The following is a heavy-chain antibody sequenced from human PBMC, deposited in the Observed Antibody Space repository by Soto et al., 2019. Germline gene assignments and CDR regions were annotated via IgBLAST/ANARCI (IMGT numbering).Heavy chain of an antibody. CDR1: GFTFNNAW. J-gene: IGHJ4*02. D-gene: IGHD1-26*01. Sequence: EVQLLESGGGLVKPGESLRLSCAASGFTFNNAWMNWVRQATGKGLEWVGRITSITDGGTTEYAAPVKGRFSISRDDSEDTLYLQMNSMKTEDTAVYYCASLTRGYWGQGTLVAVSS. CDR3: ASLTRGY. V-gene: IGHV3-15*01. CDR2: ITSITDGGTT.